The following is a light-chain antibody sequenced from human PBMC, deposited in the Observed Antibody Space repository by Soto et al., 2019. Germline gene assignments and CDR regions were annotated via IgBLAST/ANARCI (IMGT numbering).Light chain of an antibody. Sequence: DIQMTQSPSTLSGSVGDRVTITCRAGQTISSWLAWYQQKPGKAPKLLIYKASTLKSGVPSRFSGSGSGTEFTLTISSLQPDDFATYYCRHYNSYSEAFGQGTKV. V-gene: IGKV1-5*03. CDR1: QTISSW. J-gene: IGKJ1*01. CDR2: KAS. CDR3: RHYNSYSEA.